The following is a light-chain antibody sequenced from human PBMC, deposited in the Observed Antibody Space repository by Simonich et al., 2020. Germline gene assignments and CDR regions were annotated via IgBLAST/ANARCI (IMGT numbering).Light chain of an antibody. CDR2: DTS. V-gene: IGLV7-46*01. Sequence: QAVVTHEPSLTVSPGGTVTLPCGSSTGAVTSGHFPYWFQQKPGQAPRTLIYDTSNKHPSTPARVSGSLLGGKAALTLSGAQPEDEAEYYCLLSYSGARLVVFGGGTKLTVL. J-gene: IGLJ2*01. CDR3: LLSYSGARLVV. CDR1: TGAVTSGHF.